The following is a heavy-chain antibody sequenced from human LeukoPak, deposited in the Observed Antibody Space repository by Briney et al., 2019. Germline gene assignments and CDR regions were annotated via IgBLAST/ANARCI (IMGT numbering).Heavy chain of an antibody. CDR1: GFTFSSYS. D-gene: IGHD6-19*01. J-gene: IGHJ4*02. Sequence: GGSLRLSCAASGFTFSSYSMNWVRQAPGKGLEWVSSISSTSTYIDYADSVKGRFTISRDNAKNSLYLQMNSLRAEDTAVYYCARSSGWYFDYWGQGTLVTVSS. CDR3: ARSSGWYFDY. CDR2: ISSTSTYI. V-gene: IGHV3-21*01.